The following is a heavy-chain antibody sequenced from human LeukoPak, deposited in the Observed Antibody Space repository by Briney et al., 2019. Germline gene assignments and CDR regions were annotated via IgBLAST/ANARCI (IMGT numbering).Heavy chain of an antibody. J-gene: IGHJ4*02. CDR1: GFTFSSFA. Sequence: PGRSLRLSCAASGFTFSSFAMSWVRQAPGPGLEWVSTISASGGNTNYADSVKGRFTFSRENSKNMLYLQMNSLRVEDTAVYYCAKDLPDYGDYIEGYWGQGTLVTVSS. CDR2: ISASGGNT. CDR3: AKDLPDYGDYIEGY. D-gene: IGHD4-17*01. V-gene: IGHV3-23*01.